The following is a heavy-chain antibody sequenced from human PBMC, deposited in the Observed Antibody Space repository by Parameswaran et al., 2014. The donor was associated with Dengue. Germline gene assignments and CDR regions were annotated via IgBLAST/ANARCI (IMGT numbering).Heavy chain of an antibody. V-gene: IGHV4-30-4*01. CDR3: ARAALSYYYAMDV. CDR2: IYYSGST. J-gene: IGHJ6*02. Sequence: RWIRQPPGKGLEWIGYIYYSGSTHYSSSLKSRLTISVDTSKNQFSLKLSSVTAADTAVYYCARAALSYYYAMDVWGQGTTVTVSS.